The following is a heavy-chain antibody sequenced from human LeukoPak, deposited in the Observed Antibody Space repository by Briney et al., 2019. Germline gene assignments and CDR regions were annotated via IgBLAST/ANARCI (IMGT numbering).Heavy chain of an antibody. V-gene: IGHV4-59*01. Sequence: KASETLSLTCTVSGGSISSYYWSWIRQPPGKGLEWIGYIYYSGSTNYNSSLKSRVTISVDTSKNQFSLKLSSVTAADTAVYYCARAYSDSWCYFDYWGQGTLVTVSS. CDR3: ARAYSDSWCYFDY. CDR2: IYYSGST. J-gene: IGHJ4*02. CDR1: GGSISSYY. D-gene: IGHD6-13*01.